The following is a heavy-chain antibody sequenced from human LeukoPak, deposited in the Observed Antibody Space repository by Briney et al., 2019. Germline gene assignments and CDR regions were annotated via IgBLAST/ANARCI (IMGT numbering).Heavy chain of an antibody. CDR3: ARAGGYRLIKWLRSPSFAY. J-gene: IGHJ4*02. V-gene: IGHV4-59*01. CDR2: IHYSGST. Sequence: SETLSLTCPVSGGSISSYYWSWIRQPPGKGLEWIGYIHYSGSTNYNPSLKSRVTISVDTSKNQFSLKLSSVTAADTAVYYCARAGGYRLIKWLRSPSFAYWGQGTLVTVSS. D-gene: IGHD5-12*01. CDR1: GGSISSYY.